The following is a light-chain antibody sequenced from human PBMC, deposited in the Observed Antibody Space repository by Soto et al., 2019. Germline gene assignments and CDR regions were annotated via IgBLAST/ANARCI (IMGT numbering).Light chain of an antibody. Sequence: EIVLTQSPGTLSLSPGERATLSCRASQSVSSSYLAWYQQKPGQAPRLLIYGASGRATGIPDRFSGSGSGTDFTLTIRSREPEDFAVYYCQQYGSSPPVTFGQGTRLEIK. CDR1: QSVSSSY. CDR2: GAS. J-gene: IGKJ5*01. V-gene: IGKV3-20*01. CDR3: QQYGSSPPVT.